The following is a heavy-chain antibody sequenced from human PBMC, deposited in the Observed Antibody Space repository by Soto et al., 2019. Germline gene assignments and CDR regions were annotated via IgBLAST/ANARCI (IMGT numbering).Heavy chain of an antibody. J-gene: IGHJ6*02. D-gene: IGHD6-6*01. V-gene: IGHV3-30-3*01. CDR1: GFTFSSYA. CDR2: ISYDGSNK. Sequence: QVQLVESGGGVVQPGRPLRLSCAASGFTFSSYAMHWVRQAPGKGLEWVAVISYDGSNKYYADSVKGRFTISRDNSKNTLYLQMNSLRAEDTAVYYCARSPSHYYYGMDVWGQGTTVTVSS. CDR3: ARSPSHYYYGMDV.